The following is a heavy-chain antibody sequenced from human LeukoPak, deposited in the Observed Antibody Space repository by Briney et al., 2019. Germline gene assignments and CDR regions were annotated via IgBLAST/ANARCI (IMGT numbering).Heavy chain of an antibody. J-gene: IGHJ5*02. V-gene: IGHV1-69*10. CDR3: ARDRGDGYGLNWFDP. D-gene: IGHD5-24*01. Sequence: AASVKVSCKASGGTFSSYAISWVRQAPGQGLEWMGWINPNSGGTNYAQKFQGRVTMTRDTSTSTVYMELSSLRSEDTAVYYCARDRGDGYGLNWFDPWGQGTLVTVSS. CDR2: INPNSGGT. CDR1: GGTFSSYA.